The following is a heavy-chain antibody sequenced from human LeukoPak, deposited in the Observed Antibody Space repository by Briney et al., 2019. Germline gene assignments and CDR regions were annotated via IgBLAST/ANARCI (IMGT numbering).Heavy chain of an antibody. CDR2: ISGSGGST. Sequence: PGGSLRLSCAASGFTFSSYAMSWVRQAPGKGLEWVSAISGSGGSTYYADSVKGQFTISRDNSKNTLYLQMNSLRAEDTAVYYCAKGGPIFGELLYYFDYWGQGTLVTVSS. V-gene: IGHV3-23*01. D-gene: IGHD3-10*02. CDR1: GFTFSSYA. CDR3: AKGGPIFGELLYYFDY. J-gene: IGHJ4*02.